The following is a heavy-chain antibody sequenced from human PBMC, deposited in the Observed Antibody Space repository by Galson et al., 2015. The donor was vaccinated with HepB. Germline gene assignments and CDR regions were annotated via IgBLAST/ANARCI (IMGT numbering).Heavy chain of an antibody. Sequence: TLSLTCTVSGGSISSGSYYWSWIRQPAGKGLEWIGRIYTSGSTNYNPSLKIRVTISVDTSKNQFSLKLSSVTAADTAVYYCARRPSHTGHYYYYGMDVWGQGTTVTVSS. CDR1: GGSISSGSYY. CDR3: ARRPSHTGHYYYYGMDV. CDR2: IYTSGST. V-gene: IGHV4-61*02. J-gene: IGHJ6*02.